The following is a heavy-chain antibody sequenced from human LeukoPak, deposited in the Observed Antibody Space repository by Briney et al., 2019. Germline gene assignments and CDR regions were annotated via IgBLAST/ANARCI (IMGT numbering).Heavy chain of an antibody. Sequence: XLRLSCAASGFTXSSYGMHWVRQAPGKGLEWVAVISYDGSNKYYADSVKGRFTISRDNSKNTLYLQMNSLRAEDTAVYYCAKEISYVGFFYYYYGMDVWGQGTTVTVSS. J-gene: IGHJ6*02. CDR2: ISYDGSNK. D-gene: IGHD1-26*01. CDR3: AKEISYVGFFYYYYGMDV. CDR1: GFTXSSYG. V-gene: IGHV3-30*18.